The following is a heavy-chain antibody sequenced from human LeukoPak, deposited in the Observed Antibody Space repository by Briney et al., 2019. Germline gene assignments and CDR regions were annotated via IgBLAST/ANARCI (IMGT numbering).Heavy chain of an antibody. CDR2: ISYDGNIK. D-gene: IGHD6-6*01. CDR3: VRRYRSSSLDY. V-gene: IGHV3-30-3*01. J-gene: IGHJ4*02. CDR1: GLTFSDYA. Sequence: GGSLRLSCAASGLTFSDYAMHWVRQAPGQGLDWVAVISYDGNIKYYADSVKGRFTISRDNSKNTLYVQMNSLRADDTALYYCVRRYRSSSLDYWGQGTLVTVSS.